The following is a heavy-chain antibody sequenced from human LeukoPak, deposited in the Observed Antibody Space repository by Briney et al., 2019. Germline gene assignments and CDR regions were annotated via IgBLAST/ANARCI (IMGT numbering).Heavy chain of an antibody. J-gene: IGHJ4*02. CDR3: AKDAQRGFDYSNSLEY. Sequence: GGSLRLSCAASGFTFSHYGMHWVRQAPGKGLEWVAVIWNDGTNRYYGDSVKGRFTISRDDSKNTVYLQMNGPRAGDTAVYYCAKDAQRGFDYSNSLEYWGQGTLVTVSS. CDR2: IWNDGTNR. D-gene: IGHD4-11*01. CDR1: GFTFSHYG. V-gene: IGHV3-33*06.